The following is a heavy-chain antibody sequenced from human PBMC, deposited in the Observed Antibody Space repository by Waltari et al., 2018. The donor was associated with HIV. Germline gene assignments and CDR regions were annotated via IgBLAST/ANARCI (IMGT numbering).Heavy chain of an antibody. D-gene: IGHD2-21*01. CDR1: GGSISSYY. CDR3: ARGVAFGGYYYGMDV. Sequence: QVQLQESGPGLVKPSETLSLTCTVSGGSISSYYWSWIRQPPGKGLEWIGYIYYSGSTNSNPSLKRRVTISVDTSKNQFSLKLSAVTAADTAVYYCARGVAFGGYYYGMDVWGQGTTVTVSS. J-gene: IGHJ6*02. V-gene: IGHV4-59*01. CDR2: IYYSGST.